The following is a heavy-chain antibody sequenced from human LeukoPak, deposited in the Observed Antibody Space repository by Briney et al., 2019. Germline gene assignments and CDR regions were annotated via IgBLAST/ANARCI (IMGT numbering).Heavy chain of an antibody. CDR2: IYYSGST. CDR3: ARELNTGFDP. Sequence: SETLSLTCAVYGGSFSGYYWSWIRQPPGKGLEWIGYIYYSGSTNYNPSLKSRVTISVDRSKNQFSLKLSSVTAADTAVYYCARELNTGFDPWGQGTLVTVSS. J-gene: IGHJ5*02. D-gene: IGHD2/OR15-2a*01. CDR1: GGSFSGYY. V-gene: IGHV4-59*01.